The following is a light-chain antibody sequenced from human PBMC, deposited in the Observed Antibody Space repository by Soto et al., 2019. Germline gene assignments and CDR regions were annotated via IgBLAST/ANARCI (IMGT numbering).Light chain of an antibody. V-gene: IGKV3-15*01. J-gene: IGKJ1*01. CDR3: QQYGSSRT. CDR2: GAS. Sequence: EIVMTQSPATLSVSPGERATLSCRASQSVSSNLAWYQQKPGQAPRLLIYGASTRATGIPARFSGSGSGTEFTLTISSLQPEDFAVYYCQQYGSSRTFGQGTKVEIK. CDR1: QSVSSN.